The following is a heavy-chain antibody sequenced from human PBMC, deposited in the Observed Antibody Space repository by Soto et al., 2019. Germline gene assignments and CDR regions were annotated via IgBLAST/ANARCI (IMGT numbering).Heavy chain of an antibody. J-gene: IGHJ4*02. V-gene: IGHV3-33*01. D-gene: IGHD3-9*01. CDR2: IWYDGSNK. Sequence: QVQLVESGGGVVQPGRSLRLSCAASGFTFSSYGMHWVRQAPGKGLEWVAVIWYDGSNKYYADSVKGRFTISRDNSKNTLYLQMNSLRAEDTAVYYCARGLNYDILTPPFDYWGQGTLVTVSS. CDR3: ARGLNYDILTPPFDY. CDR1: GFTFSSYG.